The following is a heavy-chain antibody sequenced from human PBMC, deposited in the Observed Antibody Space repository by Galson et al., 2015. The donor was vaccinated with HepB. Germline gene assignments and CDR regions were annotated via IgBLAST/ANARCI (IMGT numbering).Heavy chain of an antibody. CDR2: ISYDGSNK. CDR3: ARATMIVVVITTVAFDI. V-gene: IGHV3-30-3*01. CDR1: GFTFSSYA. Sequence: SLRLSCAASGFTFSSYAMHWVRQAPGKGLEWVAVISYDGSNKYYADSVKGRFTISRDNSKNTLYLQMNSLRAEDTAVYYCARATMIVVVITTVAFDIWGQGTMVTVSS. D-gene: IGHD3-22*01. J-gene: IGHJ3*02.